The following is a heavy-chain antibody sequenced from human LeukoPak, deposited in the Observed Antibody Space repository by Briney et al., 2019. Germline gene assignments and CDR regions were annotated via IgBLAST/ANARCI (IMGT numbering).Heavy chain of an antibody. CDR1: GGSISSYT. D-gene: IGHD6-19*01. J-gene: IGHJ4*02. Sequence: SESLSLTCTVSGGSISSYTWSWIRQPPGKGLEWIGYIYYSGSANYNPSLKSRVAISVDTSTNQFSLWLSSVTAAGTAVYYCARDSNGWDFAYWGQGTMVTVSS. V-gene: IGHV4-59*01. CDR3: ARDSNGWDFAY. CDR2: IYYSGSA.